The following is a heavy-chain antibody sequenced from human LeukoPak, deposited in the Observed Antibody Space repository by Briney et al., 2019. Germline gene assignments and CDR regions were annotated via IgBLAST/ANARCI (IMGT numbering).Heavy chain of an antibody. CDR1: GSTFSSYG. D-gene: IGHD3-10*01. V-gene: IGHV3-30*02. CDR2: IRYDGSNK. CDR3: ANLWFGELFRADY. Sequence: GGSLRLSCAASGSTFSSYGMHWVRRAPGKGLEWVAFIRYDGSNKYYADSVKGRFTISRDNSKNTLYLQMNSLRAEDTAVYYCANLWFGELFRADYWGQGTLVTVSS. J-gene: IGHJ4*02.